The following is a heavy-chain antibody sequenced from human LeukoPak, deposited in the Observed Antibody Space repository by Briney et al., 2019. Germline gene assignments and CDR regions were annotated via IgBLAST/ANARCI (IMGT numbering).Heavy chain of an antibody. Sequence: GGSLRLSCAASGFTLSSYEMNWVRQAPGKGMEWVSYISSSGSTIYYADSVKGRFTISRDNAKNSLYLQMNSLRAEDTAVYYCASPQYNWNDGDYWGQGTLVTVSS. J-gene: IGHJ4*02. CDR1: GFTLSSYE. V-gene: IGHV3-48*03. CDR2: ISSSGSTI. D-gene: IGHD1-1*01. CDR3: ASPQYNWNDGDY.